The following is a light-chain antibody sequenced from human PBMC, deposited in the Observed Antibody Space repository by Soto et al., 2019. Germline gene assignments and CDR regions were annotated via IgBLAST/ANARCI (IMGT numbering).Light chain of an antibody. V-gene: IGLV2-11*01. Sequence: QSALTQPRSVSGSPGQSVTISCTGTSSDVGGYNYVSWYQHHPGKAPKVMIYDVRKRPSGVPDRFSGSKSGNTASLTISGLQPEDEADYYCCSYAGRYTSYVFGTGTKVTVL. CDR2: DVR. J-gene: IGLJ1*01. CDR1: SSDVGGYNY. CDR3: CSYAGRYTSYV.